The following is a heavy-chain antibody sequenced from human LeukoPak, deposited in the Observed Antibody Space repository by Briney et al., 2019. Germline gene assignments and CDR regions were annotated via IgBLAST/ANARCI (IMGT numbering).Heavy chain of an antibody. CDR2: INSDGSST. D-gene: IGHD2-8*02. CDR3: ARDAGASAFDI. CDR1: GFTFSNYW. J-gene: IGHJ3*02. Sequence: RGSLRLSCAASGFTFSNYWMHWVRQAPGKGLVWVSRINSDGSSTIYADSVKGRFTISRDNAKNTLYLQMNSLRVEDTAVYYCARDAGASAFDIWGQGTMVTVSS. V-gene: IGHV3-74*01.